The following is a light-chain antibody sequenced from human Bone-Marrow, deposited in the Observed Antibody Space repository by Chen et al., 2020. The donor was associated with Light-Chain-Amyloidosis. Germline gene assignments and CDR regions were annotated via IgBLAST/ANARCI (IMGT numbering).Light chain of an antibody. Sequence: NFMLTQPHSVSESPVKTVIISCTRSSGSIATNYVQGYQQRPGSCPTTVIYEDDQRPSGVPERFSGSINRASNSASLTLSGLKTEDEADYYCQSYQGSSQGVFGGGTKLTVL. CDR2: EDD. V-gene: IGLV6-57*01. CDR1: SGSIATNY. CDR3: QSYQGSSQGV. J-gene: IGLJ3*02.